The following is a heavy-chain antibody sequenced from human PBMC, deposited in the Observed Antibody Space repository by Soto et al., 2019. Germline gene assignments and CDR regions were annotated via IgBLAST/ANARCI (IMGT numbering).Heavy chain of an antibody. CDR2: ISSSSSYI. CDR1: GFTFSSYS. V-gene: IGHV3-21*01. J-gene: IGHJ6*02. Sequence: GGSLRLSCAASGFTFSSYSMNWVRQAPGKGLEWVSSISSSSSYIYYVDSVKVRFTISRDNAKYSLYLQMNSLRAEDTAVYYCARDLYSSGWGVNVGELYYHYYGMDVWGQGTTVTVSS. CDR3: ARDLYSSGWGVNVGELYYHYYGMDV. D-gene: IGHD6-19*01.